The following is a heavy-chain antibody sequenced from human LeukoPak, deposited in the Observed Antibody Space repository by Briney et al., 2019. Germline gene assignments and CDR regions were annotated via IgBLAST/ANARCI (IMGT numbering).Heavy chain of an antibody. CDR1: GFTFSSYA. Sequence: GGSLRLSCAASGFTFSSYAMHWVRQAPGKWLEGVAVISYDGSNKYYADSVKGRFTISRDNAKNTLYLQMNSLRAEDTAVYYCAREFTVTTGFDYWGQGTLVTVSS. CDR2: ISYDGSNK. D-gene: IGHD4-11*01. CDR3: AREFTVTTGFDY. J-gene: IGHJ4*02. V-gene: IGHV3-30*04.